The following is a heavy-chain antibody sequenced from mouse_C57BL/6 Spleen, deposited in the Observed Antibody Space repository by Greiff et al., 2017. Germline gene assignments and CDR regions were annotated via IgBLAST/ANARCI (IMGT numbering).Heavy chain of an antibody. D-gene: IGHD2-2*01. CDR1: GYTFTSYW. V-gene: IGHV1-69*01. J-gene: IGHJ3*01. CDR3: ACMVTTGAGFAY. CDR2: IDPSDSYT. Sequence: QVQLQQPGAELVMPGASVKLSCKASGYTFTSYWMHWVKQRPGQGLEWIGEIDPSDSYTNYNQKFKGKSTLTVDKSSSTAYMQLSSLTSEDSAVYYCACMVTTGAGFAYWGQGTLVTVSA.